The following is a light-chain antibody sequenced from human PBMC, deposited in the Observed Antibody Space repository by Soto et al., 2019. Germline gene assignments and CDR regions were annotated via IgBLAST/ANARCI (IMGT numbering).Light chain of an antibody. CDR3: QQYGTSPPEVT. J-gene: IGKJ4*01. Sequence: EIVLTQSPGTLSLSPGEIATLSCRASQSVSSSYVAWYQQKPGQAPRLLIYGASSRATGIPDRFSGSGSGTDFTLTISRLEPEDFAVYYCQQYGTSPPEVTFGGGNKVEIK. CDR1: QSVSSSY. V-gene: IGKV3-20*01. CDR2: GAS.